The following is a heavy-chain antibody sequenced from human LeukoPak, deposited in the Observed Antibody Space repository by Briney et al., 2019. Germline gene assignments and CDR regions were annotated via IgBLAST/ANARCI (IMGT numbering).Heavy chain of an antibody. CDR3: ARRFFRYYFDY. J-gene: IGHJ4*02. Sequence: SETLSLTCAVYGGSFSGYYWSWIRQPPGKGLEWIGEINHSGSTNYNPSLKSRVTISVDTSKNQFSLKLSSVTAADTAVYYYARRFFRYYFDYWGQGTLVTVSS. CDR1: GGSFSGYY. V-gene: IGHV4-34*01. CDR2: INHSGST. D-gene: IGHD2/OR15-2a*01.